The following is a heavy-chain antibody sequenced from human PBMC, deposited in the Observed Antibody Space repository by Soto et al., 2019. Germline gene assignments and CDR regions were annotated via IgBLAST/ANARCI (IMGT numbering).Heavy chain of an antibody. CDR2: ISYGRSNK. CDR1: GFTFSSYA. Sequence: GGSLRLSCAASGFTFSSYAMHWVRQAPGKGLEWVAVISYGRSNKYYADSVKGRFTISRDNAKNSLYLQMNSLRAEDTAVYYCARDSSLGLPYGMYVWGQGTTVTVSS. D-gene: IGHD4-17*01. CDR3: ARDSSLGLPYGMYV. J-gene: IGHJ6*02. V-gene: IGHV3-30-3*01.